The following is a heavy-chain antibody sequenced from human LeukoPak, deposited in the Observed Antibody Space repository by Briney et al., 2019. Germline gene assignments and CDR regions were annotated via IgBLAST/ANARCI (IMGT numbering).Heavy chain of an antibody. CDR1: GFTFSSYG. D-gene: IGHD6-13*01. CDR2: ISYDGSNK. Sequence: GGSLRLSCAASGFTFSSYGMRWVRQAPGKGLEWVAVISYDGSNKYYADSVKGRFTISRDNSKNTLYLQMNSLRAEDTAVYYCAKEEVGKAAAGTDYYYGMDVWGQGTTVTVSS. V-gene: IGHV3-30*18. CDR3: AKEEVGKAAAGTDYYYGMDV. J-gene: IGHJ6*02.